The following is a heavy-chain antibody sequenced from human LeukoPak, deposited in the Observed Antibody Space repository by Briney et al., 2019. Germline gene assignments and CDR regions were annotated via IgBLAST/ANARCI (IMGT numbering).Heavy chain of an antibody. V-gene: IGHV1-2*02. CDR3: ARDSAYSNPRDNWFDP. D-gene: IGHD4-11*01. J-gene: IGHJ5*02. CDR2: INPNSGGT. CDR1: GYTFTGYY. Sequence: ASVKVSCKASGYTFTGYYMHWVRQAPGQGLEWMGWINPNSGGTNYAQKFQGRVTMTRDTSISTAYMELSRLRSDDTAVYYCARDSAYSNPRDNWFDPWGQGTLVTVSS.